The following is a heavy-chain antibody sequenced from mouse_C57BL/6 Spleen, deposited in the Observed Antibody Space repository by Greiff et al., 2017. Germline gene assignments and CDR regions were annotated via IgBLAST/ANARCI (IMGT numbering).Heavy chain of an antibody. V-gene: IGHV1-64*01. D-gene: IGHD2-10*01. J-gene: IGHJ3*01. CDR3: ARPYYGNYDLAY. CDR1: GYTFTSYW. CDR2: IHPNSGST. Sequence: QVQLQQPGAELVKPGASVKLSCKASGYTFTSYWMHWVKQRPGQGLEWIGMIHPNSGSTNYNEKFKSKATLTVDKSSSTAYMQLSSLTSEDSAVYYCARPYYGNYDLAYWGQGTLVTVSA.